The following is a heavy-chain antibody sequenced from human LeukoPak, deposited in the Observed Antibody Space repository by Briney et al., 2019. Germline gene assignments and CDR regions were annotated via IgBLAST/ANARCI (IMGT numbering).Heavy chain of an antibody. D-gene: IGHD1-26*01. J-gene: IGHJ3*02. Sequence: SETLSLTCTVSGYSISSGYYWGWIRQPPGKGLEWIGSIYHSGSTYYNPSLKSRVTISVDTSKNQFSLKLSSVTAADTAVYYCARDRELNAAFDIWGQGTMVTVSS. CDR3: ARDRELNAAFDI. V-gene: IGHV4-38-2*02. CDR2: IYHSGST. CDR1: GYSISSGYY.